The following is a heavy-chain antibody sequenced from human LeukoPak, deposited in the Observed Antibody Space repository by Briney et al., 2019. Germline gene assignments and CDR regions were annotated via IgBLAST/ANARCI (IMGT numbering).Heavy chain of an antibody. CDR1: GFTFSSYG. CDR2: IWYDGSNK. V-gene: IGHV3-33*01. CDR3: ARCQYQLLIDY. J-gene: IGHJ4*02. D-gene: IGHD2-2*01. Sequence: GRSLRLSCAASGFTFSSYGMHWVRQAPGKGLEWVAVIWYDGSNKYYADSVKGRFTISRDNSKNTLYLQMNSLRAEDTAVYYCARCQYQLLIDYWGQGTLVTVFS.